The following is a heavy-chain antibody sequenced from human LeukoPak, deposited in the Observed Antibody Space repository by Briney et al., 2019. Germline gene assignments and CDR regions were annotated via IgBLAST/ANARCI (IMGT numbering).Heavy chain of an antibody. J-gene: IGHJ4*02. V-gene: IGHV3-23*01. CDR1: GFAFTDYA. CDR3: AKSKTGSVTTSFDY. D-gene: IGHD1-1*01. CDR2: FSGTYSIT. Sequence: GGSLRLSCAASGFAFTDYAMNWVRQTPGKGLQWVSGFSGTYSITHYADSVKGRFTISRDNSKNTLFLQMNSLRVDDTAAYYCAKSKTGSVTTSFDYWGQGALVTVSS.